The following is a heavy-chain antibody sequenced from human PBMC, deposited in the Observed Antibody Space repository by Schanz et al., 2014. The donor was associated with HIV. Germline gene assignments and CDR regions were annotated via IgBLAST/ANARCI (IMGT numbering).Heavy chain of an antibody. CDR1: GGSISSGGHY. CDR2: IYYSGNT. D-gene: IGHD3-22*01. Sequence: QVQLQESGPGLVKPSQTLSLTCTVSGGSISSGGHYWSWIRQHPGKGLEWIGYIYYSGNTYYNPSLKSRLTISVDASKNQFSLEVNSVTAADTAVYYCARGEGYYYDSSGFPLASGMDVWGQGTTVTVSS. CDR3: ARGEGYYYDSSGFPLASGMDV. J-gene: IGHJ6*02. V-gene: IGHV4-31*03.